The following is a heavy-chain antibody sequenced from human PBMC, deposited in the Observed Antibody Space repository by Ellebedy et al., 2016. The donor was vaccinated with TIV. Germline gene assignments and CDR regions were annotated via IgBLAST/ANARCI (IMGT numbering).Heavy chain of an antibody. Sequence: PGGSLRLFCAASGFTFSSYSINWVRQAPGMGLEWVSFISSSSNDISYADSVKGRFTISRDNAKNSVYLQMNSLRVEDMAVYYCARGWWDYYDSSGQGGAFDIWGQGTMVTVSS. CDR1: GFTFSSYS. CDR3: ARGWWDYYDSSGQGGAFDI. V-gene: IGHV3-21*01. D-gene: IGHD3-22*01. J-gene: IGHJ3*02. CDR2: ISSSSNDI.